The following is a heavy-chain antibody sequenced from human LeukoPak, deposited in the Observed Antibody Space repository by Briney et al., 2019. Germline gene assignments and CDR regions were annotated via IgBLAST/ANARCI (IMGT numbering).Heavy chain of an antibody. CDR1: GFTFSSYA. CDR2: ISSNGGST. Sequence: GGSLRLSCSASGFTFSSYAMHWVRQAPGKGLEYVSAISSNGGSTYYADSVQGRFTISRDNSKSTLCLQMNSLRAEDTAVYYCAKQLGYCSDGSCYFPYWGQGTLVTVSS. J-gene: IGHJ4*02. D-gene: IGHD2-15*01. V-gene: IGHV3-64*04. CDR3: AKQLGYCSDGSCYFPY.